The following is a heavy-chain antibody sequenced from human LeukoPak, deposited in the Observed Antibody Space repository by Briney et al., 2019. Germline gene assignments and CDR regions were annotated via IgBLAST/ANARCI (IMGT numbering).Heavy chain of an antibody. CDR1: GFTFSSYA. CDR2: ISSNGGST. Sequence: GGSLRLSCSASGFTFSSYAMHWVRQAPGKGLEYVSAISSNGGSTYYADSVQGRFTISRDNSKSTLCLQMNSLRAEDTAVYYCAKQLGYCSDGSCYFPYWGQGTLVTVSS. J-gene: IGHJ4*02. D-gene: IGHD2-15*01. V-gene: IGHV3-64*04. CDR3: AKQLGYCSDGSCYFPY.